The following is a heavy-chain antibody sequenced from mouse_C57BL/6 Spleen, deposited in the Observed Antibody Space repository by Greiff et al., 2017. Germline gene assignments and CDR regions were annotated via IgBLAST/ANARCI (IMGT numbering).Heavy chain of an antibody. CDR1: GYTFTSYW. V-gene: IGHV1-5*01. Sequence: VQLKESGTVLARPGASVKMSCKTSGYTFTSYWMHWVKQRPGQGLEWIGAIYPGNSDTSYNQKFKGKAKLTAVTSASTAYMELSSLTNEDSAVYYCTRTLDYGSSYWYFDVWGTGTTVTVSS. D-gene: IGHD1-1*01. J-gene: IGHJ1*03. CDR3: TRTLDYGSSYWYFDV. CDR2: IYPGNSDT.